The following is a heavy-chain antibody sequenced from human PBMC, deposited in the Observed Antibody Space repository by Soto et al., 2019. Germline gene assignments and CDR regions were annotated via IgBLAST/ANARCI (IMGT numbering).Heavy chain of an antibody. J-gene: IGHJ4*02. CDR2: ISGSGGST. CDR3: AKDPDYGDLQYYFDY. V-gene: IGHV3-23*01. CDR1: GFTFSSYA. Sequence: GSLRLSCAASGFTFSSYAMSSVRQDPGKGLEWVSAISGSGGSTYYADSVKSRFTISRDNSKNTLYLQMNSLRAEDTAVYYCAKDPDYGDLQYYFDYWGQGTLVTVS. D-gene: IGHD4-17*01.